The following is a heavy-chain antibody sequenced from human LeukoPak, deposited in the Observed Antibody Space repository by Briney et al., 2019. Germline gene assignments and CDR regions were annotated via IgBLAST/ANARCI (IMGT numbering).Heavy chain of an antibody. CDR1: GGSFSGYY. CDR3: ARHLSRYSGSFNFDY. CDR2: INHSGST. D-gene: IGHD1-26*01. Sequence: PSETLSLTCAVYGGSFSGYYWSWIRQPPGNGLEWIGEINHSGSTNYNPSLKSRVTISVDTSKNQFSLKLSSVTAADTAVYYCARHLSRYSGSFNFDYWGQGTLVTVSS. J-gene: IGHJ4*02. V-gene: IGHV4-34*01.